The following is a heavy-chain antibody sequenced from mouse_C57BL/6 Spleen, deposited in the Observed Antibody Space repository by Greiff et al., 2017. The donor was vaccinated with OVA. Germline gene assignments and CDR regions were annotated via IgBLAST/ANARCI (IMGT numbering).Heavy chain of an antibody. CDR1: GYTFTDYY. V-gene: IGHV1-19*01. CDR3: ARWGGTGTWYFDV. CDR2: INPYNGGT. Sequence: EVQLQQSGPVLVKPGASVKMSCKASGYTFTDYYMNWVKQSHGKSLEWIGVINPYNGGTSYNQKFKGKATLTVDKSSSTAYMELNSLTSEDSAVYYCARWGGTGTWYFDVWGTGTTVTVSS. J-gene: IGHJ1*03. D-gene: IGHD4-1*01.